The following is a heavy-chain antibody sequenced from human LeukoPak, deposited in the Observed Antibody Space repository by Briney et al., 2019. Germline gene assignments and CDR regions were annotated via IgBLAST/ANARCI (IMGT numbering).Heavy chain of an antibody. J-gene: IGHJ4*02. CDR3: ARVSQDTGGYFDS. CDR1: GGSISSYY. Sequence: PSETLSLTCTVSGGSISSYYWSWIRQPPGKGLEWIGYIYYSGSTNYNPSLKSRVTISVDTSKNQFSLKLSSVTAADTAVYYCARVSQDTGGYFDSWGQGTLVTVSS. V-gene: IGHV4-59*01. D-gene: IGHD3-16*01. CDR2: IYYSGST.